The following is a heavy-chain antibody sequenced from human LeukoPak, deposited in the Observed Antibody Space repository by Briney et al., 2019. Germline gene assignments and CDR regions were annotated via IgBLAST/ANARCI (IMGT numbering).Heavy chain of an antibody. J-gene: IGHJ4*02. CDR2: IYHSGST. D-gene: IGHD6-6*01. CDR1: GGSISSGGYY. CDR3: ARVGSSSPGDYFDY. Sequence: PSETLSLTCTVSGGSISSGGYYWSWIRQPPGKGLEWIGYIYHSGSTYYNPSLKSRVTISVDRSKNQFSLKLSSVTAADTAVYYCARVGSSSPGDYFDYWGQGTLVTVTS. V-gene: IGHV4-30-2*01.